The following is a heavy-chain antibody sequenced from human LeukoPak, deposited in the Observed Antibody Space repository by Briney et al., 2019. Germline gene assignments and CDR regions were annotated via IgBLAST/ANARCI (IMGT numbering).Heavy chain of an antibody. CDR1: GFTFSSYA. CDR2: TSGSGDGT. V-gene: IGHV3-23*01. CDR3: AKLRDFFDSSGQFDY. Sequence: GGSLRLSCAATGFTFSSYAMSWVRQAPGKGLEWVSATSGSGDGTFYADSVKGRFTISRDNSKNTLYLQMNSLRAEDTAIYYCAKLRDFFDSSGQFDYWGQGTLVTVSS. J-gene: IGHJ4*02. D-gene: IGHD3-22*01.